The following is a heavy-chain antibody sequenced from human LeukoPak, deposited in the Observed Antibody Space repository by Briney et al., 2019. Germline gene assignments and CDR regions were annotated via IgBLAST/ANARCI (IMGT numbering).Heavy chain of an antibody. V-gene: IGHV3-74*01. D-gene: IGHD3-3*02. CDR1: GFTFSNYW. CDR3: ARDAFVGSPFDC. J-gene: IGHJ4*02. CDR2: INSDGSGT. Sequence: GGSLRLSSAASGFTFSNYWMHWVRQAPGKGLVRVSRINSDGSGTRYADSVNGRFTISRDNAKNTLYLQMNSLRVEDTAVYYCARDAFVGSPFDCWGQGTLVTVSS.